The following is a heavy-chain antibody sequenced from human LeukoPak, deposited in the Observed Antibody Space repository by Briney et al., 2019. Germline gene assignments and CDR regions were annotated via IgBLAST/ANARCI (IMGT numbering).Heavy chain of an antibody. CDR1: GFTFSSYW. V-gene: IGHV3-7*01. CDR3: AIDAGRWLQLYSDY. CDR2: IKQDGSEK. Sequence: PGGSLRLSCAASGFTFSSYWMSWVRQAPGKGLEWVANIKQDGSEKYYVDSVKGRFTISRDTAKNSLYLQMNSLRAEDTAVYYCAIDAGRWLQLYSDYWGQEPLVTVSS. D-gene: IGHD5-24*01. J-gene: IGHJ4*02.